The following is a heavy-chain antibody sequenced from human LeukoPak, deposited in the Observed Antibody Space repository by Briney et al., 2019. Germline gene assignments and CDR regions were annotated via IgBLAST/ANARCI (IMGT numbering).Heavy chain of an antibody. CDR2: ISSSSTYI. D-gene: IGHD4-11*01. J-gene: IGHJ3*02. Sequence: GGSLRLSCAVSGFTFSSYSMNWVRQAPGKGLEWVSSISSSSTYIYYADSVKGRFTIPRDNAKNSLYLQMNSLRAEDTAVYYCARDQTVTSPNAFDIWGQGTMVTVSS. CDR3: ARDQTVTSPNAFDI. CDR1: GFTFSSYS. V-gene: IGHV3-21*01.